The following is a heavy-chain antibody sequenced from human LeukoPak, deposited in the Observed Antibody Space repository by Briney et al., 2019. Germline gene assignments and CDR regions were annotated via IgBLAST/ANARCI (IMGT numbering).Heavy chain of an antibody. D-gene: IGHD3-9*01. V-gene: IGHV1-2*02. CDR3: ARDIRYFDWLLSPDAFDI. CDR2: INPNSGGT. CDR1: GYTFTGYY. J-gene: IGHJ3*02. Sequence: GASVKVSCKASGYTFTGYYMHWVRQAPGQGLEWMGWINPNSGGTNYAQKFQGRVTMTRDTSISTAYMELSRLRSDDTAVYYCARDIRYFDWLLSPDAFDIWGQGTMVTVSS.